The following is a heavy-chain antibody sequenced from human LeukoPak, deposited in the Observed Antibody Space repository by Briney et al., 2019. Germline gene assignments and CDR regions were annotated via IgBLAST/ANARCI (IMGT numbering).Heavy chain of an antibody. V-gene: IGHV3-7*03. CDR3: ARDWVAGVPFDAFDI. CDR2: IKEDGSEK. D-gene: IGHD3-10*01. Sequence: GGSLRLSCAGCGFTLSRDRMSWVREALGKGMEWVANIKEDGSEKYYVDSVKGRFTISRDNAQNSVYLHMNSLTAEDTALYYCARDWVAGVPFDAFDIWGQGTMVSVSS. CDR1: GFTLSRDR. J-gene: IGHJ3*02.